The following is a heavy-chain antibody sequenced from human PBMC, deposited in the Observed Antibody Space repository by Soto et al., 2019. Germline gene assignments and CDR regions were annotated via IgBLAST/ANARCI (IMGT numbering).Heavy chain of an antibody. CDR2: ISATGGGT. D-gene: IGHD3-16*01. CDR1: GFKFSNYA. J-gene: IGHJ4*02. Sequence: PGGSLRLSCAASGFKFSNYAMIWVRQAPGKGLEWVSLISATGGGTYYADSVKGRFTISRDNSHNTLYLQAHSLTAEDTAVYYCAKDRRAGGNSAFYFDFWGQGAQVTVSS. CDR3: AKDRRAGGNSAFYFDF. V-gene: IGHV3-23*01.